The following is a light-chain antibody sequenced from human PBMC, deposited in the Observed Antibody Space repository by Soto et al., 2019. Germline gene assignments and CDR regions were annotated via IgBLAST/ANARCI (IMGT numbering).Light chain of an antibody. Sequence: DIQMTQSPSSLSASIGDSITITCRASQSVSRYLSWFQQKPGKAPNLLIFGASSLQSGVPSRFSGSASGTEFTLTITSLVPDDFATYYCQQSRYNPPTFGQET. J-gene: IGKJ2*01. CDR3: QQSRYNPPT. CDR1: QSVSRY. V-gene: IGKV1-39*01. CDR2: GAS.